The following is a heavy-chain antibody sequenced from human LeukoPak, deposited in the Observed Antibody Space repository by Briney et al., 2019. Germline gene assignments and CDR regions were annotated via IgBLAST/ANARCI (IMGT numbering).Heavy chain of an antibody. J-gene: IGHJ4*02. Sequence: SETLSLTCALYSQPFRVHYWIGVRQPPGKGLEWIGEINDSGSINYNPSLTSRVTISVETSNNQFSLKLSSVRGADTAVYHCARVPTSGWPSPDYWGQGTLVTVSS. V-gene: IGHV4-34*01. CDR2: INDSGSI. D-gene: IGHD6-25*01. CDR3: ARVPTSGWPSPDY. CDR1: SQPFRVHY.